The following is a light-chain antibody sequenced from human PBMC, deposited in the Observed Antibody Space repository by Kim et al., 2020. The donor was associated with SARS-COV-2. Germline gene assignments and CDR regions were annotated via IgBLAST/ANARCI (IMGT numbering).Light chain of an antibody. CDR2: DVN. V-gene: IGLV2-14*03. Sequence: QSALTQPASVSGSPGQSITISCTGTSSDVGAYNYVSWYQQHPGKAPKLMIYDVNNRPSGVSNRFSGSKSDNTASLTISGLQAEDEADYYCSSYASSSVVFGGGTQLTVL. CDR3: SSYASSSVV. J-gene: IGLJ2*01. CDR1: SSDVGAYNY.